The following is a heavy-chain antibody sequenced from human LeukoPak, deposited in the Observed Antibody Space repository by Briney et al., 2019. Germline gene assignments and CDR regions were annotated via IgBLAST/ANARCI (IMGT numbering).Heavy chain of an antibody. D-gene: IGHD3-16*02. V-gene: IGHV3-30*02. J-gene: IGHJ6*03. Sequence: GGSLRLSCAASGFTFSSYGMHWVRQAPGKGLEWVAFIRYDGSNKYYADSVKGRFTISRDNAKNSLYLQMNSLRAEDTAVYYCGRGVKYYYYYMDVWGKGTTVTVSS. CDR3: GRGVKYYYYYMDV. CDR2: IRYDGSNK. CDR1: GFTFSSYG.